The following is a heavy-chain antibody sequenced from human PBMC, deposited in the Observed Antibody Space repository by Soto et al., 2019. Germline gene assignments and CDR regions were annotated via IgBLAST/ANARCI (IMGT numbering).Heavy chain of an antibody. V-gene: IGHV3-9*01. Sequence: VQLVXXGXGXXXXXXXLXXXXAAXGFSFEDYAMHWVRQAPGKGLEWVSGIAWNSDIIGYADSVKGRFTISRDNGKNSLYLQMNSLRPEDTALYYCAKDHYGSAIYGMDVWGQGTTVTVSS. J-gene: IGHJ6*02. CDR1: GFSFEDYA. D-gene: IGHD3-10*01. CDR2: IAWNSDII. CDR3: AKDHYGSAIYGMDV.